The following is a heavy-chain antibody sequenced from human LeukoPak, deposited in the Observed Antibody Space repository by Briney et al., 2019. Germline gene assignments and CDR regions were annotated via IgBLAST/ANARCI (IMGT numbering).Heavy chain of an antibody. CDR1: GYTFTSYA. V-gene: IGHV3-49*04. CDR2: IRSKAYGGAT. Sequence: SCKASGYTFTSYAMSWVRQAPGKGLEWVGFIRSKAYGGATEYAASVKGRFTISRDDSKSIAYLQMNSLKTEDTAVYYCTSSYYDFWSAFWGQGTLVTVSS. D-gene: IGHD3-3*01. CDR3: TSSYYDFWSAF. J-gene: IGHJ4*02.